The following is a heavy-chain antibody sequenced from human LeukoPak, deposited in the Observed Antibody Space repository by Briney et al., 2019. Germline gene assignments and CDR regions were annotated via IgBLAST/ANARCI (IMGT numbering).Heavy chain of an antibody. J-gene: IGHJ4*02. D-gene: IGHD6-6*01. V-gene: IGHV1-18*01. Sequence: GASVKVSCKASGYDFINYGISWVRQAPGQGLEWMGWRSIYNGNTDYKLQGRVTMTTDTSTSTAYMELRSLRSDDTAVYYCARGGPFPSSSSSREYYLDYWDQGTLVTVSS. CDR1: GYDFINYG. CDR3: ARGGPFPSSSSSREYYLDY. CDR2: RSIYNGNT.